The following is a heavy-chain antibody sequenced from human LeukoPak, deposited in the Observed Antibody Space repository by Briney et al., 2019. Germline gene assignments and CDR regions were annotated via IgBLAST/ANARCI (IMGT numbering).Heavy chain of an antibody. CDR2: TSSGSSYT. J-gene: IGHJ3*02. D-gene: IGHD2-8*01. CDR3: AKEKGGWSGVFDI. V-gene: IGHV3-11*05. CDR1: GFTFSDYY. Sequence: PGGSLRLSCAASGFTFSDYYMSWIRQAPGKGLEWVSYTSSGSSYTNYADSVKGRFTISRDNAKNSLYLQMNSLRAEDTAVYYCAKEKGGWSGVFDIWGQGTMVTVSS.